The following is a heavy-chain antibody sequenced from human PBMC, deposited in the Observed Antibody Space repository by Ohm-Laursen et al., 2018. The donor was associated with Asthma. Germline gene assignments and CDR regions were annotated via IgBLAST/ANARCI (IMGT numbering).Heavy chain of an antibody. CDR3: ARIGPEWELPGREYSLHH. CDR2: ISTASSFI. V-gene: IGHV3-21*01. CDR1: GSTFSRSS. Sequence: SLSLSCTASGSTFSRSSIHWVRHIPGQRLAWVVSISTASSFIYYADSVRGRFTTSRDYARNAVYLQMTSLRAEDTALYYCARIGPEWELPGREYSLHHWGEGTLVTVSS. J-gene: IGHJ1*01. D-gene: IGHD1-26*01.